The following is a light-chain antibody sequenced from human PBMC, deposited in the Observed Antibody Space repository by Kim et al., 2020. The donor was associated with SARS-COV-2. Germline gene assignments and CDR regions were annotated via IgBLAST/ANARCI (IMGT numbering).Light chain of an antibody. CDR1: IGHSNYF. CDR3: ETWDSNIQV. CDR2: VEGSGSY. V-gene: IGLV4-60*03. J-gene: IGLJ3*02. Sequence: QPVLTQSSSASASLGSSVKLTCTLTIGHSNYFIAWHQQQPGKAPRFLMKVEGSGSYNKGGGVPDRFSCSRSGADRYLIISNLQSEDEADYYCETWDSNIQVFGGGTQLTVL.